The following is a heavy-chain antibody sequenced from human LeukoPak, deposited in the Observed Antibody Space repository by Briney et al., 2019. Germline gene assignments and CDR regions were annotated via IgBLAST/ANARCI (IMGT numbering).Heavy chain of an antibody. CDR1: GFTFSSYS. D-gene: IGHD3-3*01. Sequence: PGGSLRLSCAASGFTFSSYSMNWVRQAPGMGLEWVSYISSSSSTIYYADSVKGRFTISRDNAKNSLYLQMNSLRAEDTAVYYCARDGKYYDFWSGYYYSNWFDPWGQGTLVTVSS. CDR3: ARDGKYYDFWSGYYYSNWFDP. CDR2: ISSSSSTI. V-gene: IGHV3-48*01. J-gene: IGHJ5*02.